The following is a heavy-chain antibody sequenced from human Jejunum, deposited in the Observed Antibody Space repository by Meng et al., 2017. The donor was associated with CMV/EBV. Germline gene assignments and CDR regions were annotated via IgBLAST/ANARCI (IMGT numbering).Heavy chain of an antibody. J-gene: IGHJ4*02. Sequence: FPAHDRAMHGVRQVPGKGLEWVSGISWNSGNAGYADSVKGRFTISRDNAKNSLYLEMNSLRPDDTALYYCAKAPSGGWNYFFYFDIWGQGTLVTVSS. D-gene: IGHD1-7*01. V-gene: IGHV3-9*02. CDR3: AKAPSGGWNYFFYFDI. CDR1: FPAHDRA. CDR2: ISWNSGNA.